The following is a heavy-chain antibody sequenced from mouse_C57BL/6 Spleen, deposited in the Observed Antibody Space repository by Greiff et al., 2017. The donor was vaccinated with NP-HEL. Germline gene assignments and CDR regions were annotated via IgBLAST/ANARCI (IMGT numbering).Heavy chain of an antibody. J-gene: IGHJ3*01. CDR2: ISSGGSYT. CDR3: ARQGTGKGFAY. CDR1: GFTFSSYG. Sequence: EVKLMESGGDLVKPGGSLKLSCAASGFTFSSYGMSWVRQTPDKRLEWVATISSGGSYTYYPDSVKGRFTISRDNAKNTLYLQMSSLKSEDTAMYYCARQGTGKGFAYWGQGTLVTVSA. D-gene: IGHD4-1*01. V-gene: IGHV5-6*01.